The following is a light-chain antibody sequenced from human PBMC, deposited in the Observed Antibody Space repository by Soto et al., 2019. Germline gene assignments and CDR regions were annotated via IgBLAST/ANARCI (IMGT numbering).Light chain of an antibody. CDR2: AAS. V-gene: IGKV3-15*01. J-gene: IGKJ1*01. CDR1: QSLSFN. CDR3: QQYYRWPQT. Sequence: EIVMTQSPATLSVYPGERATLSCRASQSLSFNLAWYQQKPGQAPRLLIYAASTRATGIPARFSGSGSGTEFTLTISSLQSEDFAVYYCQQYYRWPQTFGQGTKVDIK.